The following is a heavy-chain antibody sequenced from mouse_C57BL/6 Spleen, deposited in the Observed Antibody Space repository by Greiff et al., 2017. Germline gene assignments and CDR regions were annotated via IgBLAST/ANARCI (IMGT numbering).Heavy chain of an antibody. D-gene: IGHD1-1*01. CDR3: ARGGYYEGFDY. CDR1: GYSITSGYY. J-gene: IGHJ2*01. CDR2: ISYDGSN. V-gene: IGHV3-6*01. Sequence: EVQLQESGPGLVKPSQSLSLTCSVTGYSITSGYYWNWIRQFPGNKLEWMGYISYDGSNNYNPSLKNRISITRDTSKNQFFLKLNSVTTEDTATYYCARGGYYEGFDYWGQGTTLTVSS.